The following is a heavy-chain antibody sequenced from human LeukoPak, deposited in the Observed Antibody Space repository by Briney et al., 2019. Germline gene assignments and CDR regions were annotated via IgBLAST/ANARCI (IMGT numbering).Heavy chain of an antibody. J-gene: IGHJ4*02. CDR3: ARVQYYYDSSGYYYEGFLGY. V-gene: IGHV1-8*02. D-gene: IGHD3-22*01. CDR2: MNPNSGNT. CDR1: GYTFTSYD. Sequence: ASVKVSCKASGYTFTSYDINWVRQATGQGLEWMGWMNPNSGNTGYAQKFQGRVTITRNTSISTAYMELSSLRSEDTAVYYCARVQYYYDSSGYYYEGFLGYWGQGTLVTVSP.